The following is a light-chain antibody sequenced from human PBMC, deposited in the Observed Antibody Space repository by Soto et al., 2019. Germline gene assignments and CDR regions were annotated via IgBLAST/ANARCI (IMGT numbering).Light chain of an antibody. Sequence: QSVLTQPPSASGAPGQRVTISSTGSSSNIGAGYDVHWYQQLPGTAPKLLIYGNSNRPSGVPDRFSGSKSGTSASLAITGLQSEDEADYYCRSYDSSLSGYVFGTGTKLTVL. CDR3: RSYDSSLSGYV. CDR2: GNS. J-gene: IGLJ1*01. V-gene: IGLV1-40*01. CDR1: SSNIGAGYD.